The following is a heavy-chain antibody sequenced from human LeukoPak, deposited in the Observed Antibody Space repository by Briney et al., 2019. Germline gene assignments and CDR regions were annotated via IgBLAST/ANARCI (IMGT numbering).Heavy chain of an antibody. V-gene: IGHV1-18*01. D-gene: IGHD4-17*01. Sequence: ASVKVSCKASGYTFTNYGINWVRQAPGQGLEWMGWISTYNGDTNYAQKVQGRVTMTTDTSTSTAYMELRSLRSDDTAVYYCASGYLGRAGTTDRLDYWGQGTLVTVSS. J-gene: IGHJ4*02. CDR2: ISTYNGDT. CDR3: ASGYLGRAGTTDRLDY. CDR1: GYTFTNYG.